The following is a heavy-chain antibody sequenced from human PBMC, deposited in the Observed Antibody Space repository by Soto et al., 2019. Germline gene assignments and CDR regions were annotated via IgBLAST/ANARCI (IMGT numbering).Heavy chain of an antibody. D-gene: IGHD3-22*01. Sequence: QVQLVQSGAEVKKPGSSVKVSCKASGGTFTSYVINWVRQAPGQGLEWMGGIIPIFNSSNYAQRFQHRVTITADKSTNTAYMELRSLRSEDTAVYYCARDPNLYYFDSGSIHGAFDIWGQGTMVTVSS. CDR3: ARDPNLYYFDSGSIHGAFDI. J-gene: IGHJ3*02. CDR2: IIPIFNSS. V-gene: IGHV1-69*06. CDR1: GGTFTSYV.